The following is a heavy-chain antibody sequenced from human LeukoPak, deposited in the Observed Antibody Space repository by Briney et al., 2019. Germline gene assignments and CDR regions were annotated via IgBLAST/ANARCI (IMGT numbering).Heavy chain of an antibody. Sequence: GASVKVSCKASGYTFTSYYMHWVRQAPGQGLEWMGIINPSGGSTSYAQKLQDRVTMTTDTSTTTAYMELRSLTSDDTAVYYCARAGAVVDNWFDPWGQGTLATVSS. V-gene: IGHV1-46*01. D-gene: IGHD2-15*01. CDR1: GYTFTSYY. CDR3: ARAGAVVDNWFDP. CDR2: INPSGGST. J-gene: IGHJ5*02.